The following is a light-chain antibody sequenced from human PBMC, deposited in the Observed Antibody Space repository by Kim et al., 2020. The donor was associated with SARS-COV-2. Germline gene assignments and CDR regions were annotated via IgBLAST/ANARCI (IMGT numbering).Light chain of an antibody. CDR2: KAS. V-gene: IGKV1-5*03. J-gene: IGKJ3*01. Sequence: IQMTQSPSTLSASVGDRVTITCRASQSISIWLAWYQQKPGKAPKLLIYKASNLESGVPSRFSGSGSGTEFTLTISSLQPDDFATYYCQQYNRLFNFGPGTKVDIK. CDR1: QSISIW. CDR3: QQYNRLFN.